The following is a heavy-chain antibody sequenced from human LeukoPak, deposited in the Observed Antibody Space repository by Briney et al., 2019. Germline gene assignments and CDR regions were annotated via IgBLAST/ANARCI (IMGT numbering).Heavy chain of an antibody. CDR1: GFTFSSYE. D-gene: IGHD2-15*01. CDR3: ARGSERIRPAGAFDI. J-gene: IGHJ3*02. Sequence: GGSLRLSCAASGFTFSSYEMNWVRQAPGKGLEWVSYISSSGSTIYYADSVKGRFTISRDDAKNSLYLQMSSLRAEDTAVYYCARGSERIRPAGAFDIWGQGTMVTVSS. CDR2: ISSSGSTI. V-gene: IGHV3-48*03.